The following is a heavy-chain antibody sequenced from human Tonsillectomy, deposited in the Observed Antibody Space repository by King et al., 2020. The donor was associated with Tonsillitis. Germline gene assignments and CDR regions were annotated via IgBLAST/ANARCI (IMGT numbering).Heavy chain of an antibody. V-gene: IGHV3-48*03. J-gene: IGHJ3*02. Sequence: QLVQSGGGLVQPGGSLRLSCAASGFTFSSYEMNWVRQAPGKGLEWVSYISSSGSTIYYADSVTGRFNISRDNAKNSLYLQMNSLRAEDTAVYYCATLLSYESDDAFDIRGQGTMVTVSS. CDR2: ISSSGSTI. CDR3: ATLLSYESDDAFDI. D-gene: IGHD2/OR15-2a*01. CDR1: GFTFSSYE.